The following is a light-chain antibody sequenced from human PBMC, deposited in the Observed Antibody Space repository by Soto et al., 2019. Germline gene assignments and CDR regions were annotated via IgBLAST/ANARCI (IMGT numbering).Light chain of an antibody. J-gene: IGLJ1*01. CDR1: SSDVGGYNY. V-gene: IGLV2-14*03. Sequence: QSALTQPASVSGSPGQSITISCTGTSSDVGGYNYVSWYQHHPDKAPKLMIYDVRYRPSGVSGRFSGSKSGNTASLTISGXXXXXXAXXYXSSYTSISTLWVFGTGTKLTVL. CDR2: DVR. CDR3: SSYTSISTLWV.